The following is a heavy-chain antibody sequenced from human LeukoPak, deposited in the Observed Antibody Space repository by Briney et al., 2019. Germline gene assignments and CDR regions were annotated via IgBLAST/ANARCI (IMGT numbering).Heavy chain of an antibody. D-gene: IGHD6-19*01. CDR2: INPSGGST. V-gene: IGHV1-46*01. CDR1: GYTFTNYY. CDR3: ARDLKRQWLGQYYFDY. J-gene: IGHJ4*02. Sequence: RGASVKVSCKASGYTFTNYYIHWVRQAPGQGLECMGIINPSGGSTSYAQKFQGRVTMTRDTSISTAYMELSRLRSDDTAVYYCARDLKRQWLGQYYFDYWGQGTLVTVSS.